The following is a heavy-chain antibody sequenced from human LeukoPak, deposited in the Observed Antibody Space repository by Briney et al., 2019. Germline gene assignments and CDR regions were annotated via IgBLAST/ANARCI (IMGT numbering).Heavy chain of an antibody. CDR3: ARDNRRRGYDILTHYYYYMDV. J-gene: IGHJ6*03. V-gene: IGHV3-23*01. CDR1: GFTFSSYA. D-gene: IGHD3-9*01. CDR2: ISGSGGST. Sequence: GGSLRLSCAASGFTFSSYAMSWVRQAPGKGLEWVSAISGSGGSTYYADSVKGRFTISRDNSKNTLYLQMNSLRAEDTAVYYCARDNRRRGYDILTHYYYYMDVWGKGTTVTVSS.